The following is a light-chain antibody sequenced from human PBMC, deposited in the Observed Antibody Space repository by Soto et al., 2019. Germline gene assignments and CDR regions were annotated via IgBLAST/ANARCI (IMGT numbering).Light chain of an antibody. CDR1: STDVGYYNY. V-gene: IGLV2-14*01. CDR3: SSYTTSSTQV. Sequence: QSVLTQPASVSGSPGQSITISCTGSSTDVGYYNYVAWYQHHPGKAPKLMIYEVSSRPSGVSNRFSGSKSGNTASLAISGLQAEDEADYYCSSYTTSSTQVFGGGTQLTVL. J-gene: IGLJ7*01. CDR2: EVS.